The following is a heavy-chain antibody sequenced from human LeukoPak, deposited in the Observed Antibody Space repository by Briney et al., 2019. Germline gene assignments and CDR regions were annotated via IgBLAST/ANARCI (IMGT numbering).Heavy chain of an antibody. CDR3: ARSYDSSGYYGGYWFDY. V-gene: IGHV1-46*01. Sequence: ASVKVSCKASGYTFTSYYMHWVRQAPGQGLEWMGITNPSGGSTSYAQKFQGRVTMTRDTSTSTVYMELSSLRSEDTAVYYCARSYDSSGYYGGYWFDYWGQGTLVTVSS. D-gene: IGHD3-22*01. J-gene: IGHJ4*02. CDR2: TNPSGGST. CDR1: GYTFTSYY.